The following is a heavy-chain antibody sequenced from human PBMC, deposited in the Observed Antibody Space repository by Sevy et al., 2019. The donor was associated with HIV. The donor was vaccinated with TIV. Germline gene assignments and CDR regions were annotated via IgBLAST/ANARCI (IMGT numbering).Heavy chain of an antibody. Sequence: GGSLRLSCAVSGFTVNTYAMSWVRQAPGKGLEWVAVINNSGGSTDYADSVRGRFSISRDNPNVYLEMNSLRVEDTAVYYCVKERVGYISSWYYFDYWGQGTLVTVFS. CDR2: INNSGGST. D-gene: IGHD6-13*01. CDR1: GFTVNTYA. J-gene: IGHJ4*02. V-gene: IGHV3-23*01. CDR3: VKERVGYISSWYYFDY.